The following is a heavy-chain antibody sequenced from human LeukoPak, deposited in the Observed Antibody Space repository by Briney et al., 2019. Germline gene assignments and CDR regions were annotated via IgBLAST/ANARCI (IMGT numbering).Heavy chain of an antibody. CDR2: IIPIFGTA. Sequence: SVKVSCKASGGTFSSYAISWVRQAPGQGLEWMGGIIPIFGTANYAQKFQGRVTITADESTSTAYMELSSLRSEDTAVYYCAASSRYYDSSGYAAGAFDIWGQGTMVTVSS. CDR1: GGTFSSYA. D-gene: IGHD3-22*01. V-gene: IGHV1-69*13. CDR3: AASSRYYDSSGYAAGAFDI. J-gene: IGHJ3*02.